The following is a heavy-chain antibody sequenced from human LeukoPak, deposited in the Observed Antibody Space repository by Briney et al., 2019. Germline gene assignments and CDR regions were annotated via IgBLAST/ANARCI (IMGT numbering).Heavy chain of an antibody. CDR3: ARSTVTTERAFDI. J-gene: IGHJ3*02. D-gene: IGHD4-11*01. CDR1: GGSISSGGYY. CDR2: VYYSGST. Sequence: SETLSLTCTVSGGSISSGGYYWSWIRQHPGKGLEWIGYVYYSGSTYYNPSLKSRVTISVDTSKNQFSLKLSSVTAADTAVYYCARSTVTTERAFDIWGQGTMVTVSS. V-gene: IGHV4-31*03.